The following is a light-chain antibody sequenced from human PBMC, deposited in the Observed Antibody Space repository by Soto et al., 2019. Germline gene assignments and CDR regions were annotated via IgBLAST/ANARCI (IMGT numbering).Light chain of an antibody. CDR1: QTITGY. V-gene: IGKV1-39*01. CDR2: AAS. CDR3: QQSHGIPYT. Sequence: DIQMTQSPSSLSASVGDRVTITCGASQTITGYLNWYQQRPGKAPKLLIYAASSLQSGVPSRFSGSGSGTDFTLTINSLQPEDFATYYCQQSHGIPYTFGQGTKLEIK. J-gene: IGKJ2*01.